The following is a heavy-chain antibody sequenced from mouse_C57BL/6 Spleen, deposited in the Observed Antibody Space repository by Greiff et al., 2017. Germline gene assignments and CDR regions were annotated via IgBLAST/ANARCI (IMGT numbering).Heavy chain of an antibody. CDR3: ARAYSNYFYFDY. J-gene: IGHJ2*01. CDR1: GFTFSDYY. D-gene: IGHD2-5*01. CDR2: ISTGGGST. V-gene: IGHV5-12*01. Sequence: EVQLVESGGGLVQPGGSLKLSCAASGFTFSDYYMYWVRQTPEKRLEWVAYISTGGGSTCYPDTVKGRFTISRDNAKNTLYLQLSRLKSEDTAMYYCARAYSNYFYFDYWGQGTTRTVSS.